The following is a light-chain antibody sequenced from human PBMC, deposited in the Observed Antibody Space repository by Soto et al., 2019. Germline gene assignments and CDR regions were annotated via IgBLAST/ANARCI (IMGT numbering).Light chain of an antibody. Sequence: EIVLTQSPGTLSLSPGERATLSRSASQSLKSRFIAGYQQKPRHSPRLLIYGASSRATGIPDRFSGSGSGTDFTLTISRLEPEDFAVYYCQQFGSSPGFTFGPGTIVDIK. CDR1: QSLKSRF. J-gene: IGKJ3*01. CDR3: QQFGSSPGFT. CDR2: GAS. V-gene: IGKV3-20*01.